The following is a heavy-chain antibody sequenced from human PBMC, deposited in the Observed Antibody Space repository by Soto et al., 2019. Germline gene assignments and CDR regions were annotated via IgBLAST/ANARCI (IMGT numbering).Heavy chain of an antibody. J-gene: IGHJ4*02. CDR1: GGSISSSNW. CDR3: ARCIAALGPIDY. CDR2: IYHSGST. V-gene: IGHV4-4*02. D-gene: IGHD6-13*01. Sequence: QVQLQESGPGLVKPSGTLSLTCAVSGGSISSSNWWSWVRQPPGKGLEWIGEIYHSGSTNYNPSLTSRVXIXVHXSKNQFSLKLSSVTAADTAVYYCARCIAALGPIDYWGQGTLVTVSS.